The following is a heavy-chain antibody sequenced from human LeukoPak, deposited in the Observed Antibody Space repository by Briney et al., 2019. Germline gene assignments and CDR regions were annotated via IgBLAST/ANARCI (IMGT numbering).Heavy chain of an antibody. CDR3: RWYQLLYGTGGDYFDY. CDR1: GGTFSSYA. J-gene: IGHJ4*02. V-gene: IGHV1-69*13. D-gene: IGHD2-2*02. Sequence: GASVKFSCKASGGTFSSYAISWVRQAPGQGLEWMGGIIPSFDTTNYAQKFQGRVTITADESTSTAYMELSSLRSEDTAVYYCRWYQLLYGTGGDYFDYWGQGTLVTVSS. CDR2: IIPSFDTT.